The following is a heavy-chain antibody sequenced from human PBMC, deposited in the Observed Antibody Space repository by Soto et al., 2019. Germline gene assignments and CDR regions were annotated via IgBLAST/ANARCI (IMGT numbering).Heavy chain of an antibody. CDR3: ARSAATWFAP. CDR2: IYYSGST. J-gene: IGHJ5*02. V-gene: IGHV4-30-4*01. Sequence: SETLSLTCTVSGGSISSGDYYWSWIRQPPGKGLEWIGYIYYSGSTNYNPSLKSRVTISVDTSKNPFSLRLSSVTAADTAVYYCARSAATWFAPWGQGTLVTVS. CDR1: GGSISSGDYY.